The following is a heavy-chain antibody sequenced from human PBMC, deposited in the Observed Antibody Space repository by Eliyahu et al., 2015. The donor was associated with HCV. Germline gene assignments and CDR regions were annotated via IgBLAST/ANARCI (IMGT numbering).Heavy chain of an antibody. D-gene: IGHD3-10*01. CDR3: AREDYYGSGSYSN. J-gene: IGHJ4*02. Sequence: QVQLVQSGAEVKKPGASVKXSCXAXGYTFTGYFIXWVRQAPGQGLXWMGWINPNNGGTNYPQKFQGRVTMTRDTSISTAYMELSRLRSDDTAVYYCAREDYYGSGSYSNWGQGTLVTVSS. CDR1: GYTFTGYF. V-gene: IGHV1-2*02. CDR2: INPNNGGT.